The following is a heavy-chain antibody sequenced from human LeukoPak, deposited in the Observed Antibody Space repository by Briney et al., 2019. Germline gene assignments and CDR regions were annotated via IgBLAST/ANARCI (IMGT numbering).Heavy chain of an antibody. CDR3: ARVSPMIVVGDNWFDP. D-gene: IGHD3-22*01. V-gene: IGHV1-69*04. Sequence: SVKVSCKASGGTFSSYAISWVRQAPGQGLEWMGRIIPILGIANYAQKFQGRVTITADKSTSTAYMELSSLRSEDTAVYYCARVSPMIVVGDNWFDPWGQGTLVTVSS. J-gene: IGHJ5*02. CDR1: GGTFSSYA. CDR2: IIPILGIA.